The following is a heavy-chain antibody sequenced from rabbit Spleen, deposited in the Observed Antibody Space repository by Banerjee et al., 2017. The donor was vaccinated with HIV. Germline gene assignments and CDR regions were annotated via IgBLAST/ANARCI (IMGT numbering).Heavy chain of an antibody. V-gene: IGHV1S45*01. CDR1: GFSFSGKYF. CDR3: ARDTGTSFSTYGMDL. J-gene: IGHJ6*01. D-gene: IGHD8-1*01. CDR2: IYAGSSGST. Sequence: QERLVESGGGLVKPEGSLTLTCTASGFSFSGKYFMCWVRPAPGKGLECVACIYAGSSGSTYYASWAKGRFTISKTSSTTVTLQMTSLTAADTATYFCARDTGTSFSTYGMDLWGQGTLVTVS.